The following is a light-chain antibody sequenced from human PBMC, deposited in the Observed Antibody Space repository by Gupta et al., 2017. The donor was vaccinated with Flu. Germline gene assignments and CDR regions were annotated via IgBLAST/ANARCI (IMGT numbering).Light chain of an antibody. CDR1: ALSKQY. Sequence: YQLTQAPAMSVSPGQTATIPCPGSALSKQYVYWYRQRPGQAPVLLIYKDTERASGIPDRISGSSSGTRVTLTIRGVQTEDEADYYCQSADITGASRVFGGGT. CDR2: KDT. J-gene: IGLJ3*02. V-gene: IGLV3-25*02. CDR3: QSADITGASRV.